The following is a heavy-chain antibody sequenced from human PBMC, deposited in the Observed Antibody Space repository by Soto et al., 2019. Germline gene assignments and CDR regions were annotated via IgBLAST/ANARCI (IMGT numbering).Heavy chain of an antibody. CDR3: ARDSGSHEWFGDYYYYYGMDV. Sequence: SATLSLTCAVSGYSISSGYYWGWIRQPPGKGLEWIGSIYHSGSTYYNPSLKSRVTISVDTSKNQFSLKLSSVTAADTAVYYCARDSGSHEWFGDYYYYYGMDVWGQGTTVTVSS. CDR2: IYHSGST. J-gene: IGHJ6*02. CDR1: GYSISSGYY. V-gene: IGHV4-38-2*02. D-gene: IGHD3-10*01.